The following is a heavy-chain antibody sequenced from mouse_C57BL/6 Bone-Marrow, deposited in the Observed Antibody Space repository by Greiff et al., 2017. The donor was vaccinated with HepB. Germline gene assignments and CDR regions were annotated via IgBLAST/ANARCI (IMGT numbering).Heavy chain of an antibody. CDR2: ISNGGGST. CDR3: ARHAPDWFAY. V-gene: IGHV5-12*01. CDR1: GFTFSDYY. Sequence: DVMLVESGGGLVQPGGSLKLSCAASGFTFSDYYMYWVRQTPEKRLEWVAYISNGGGSTYYPDTVKGRFTISRDNAKNTLYLQMSRLKSEDTAMYYCARHAPDWFAYWGQGTLVTVSA. J-gene: IGHJ3*01.